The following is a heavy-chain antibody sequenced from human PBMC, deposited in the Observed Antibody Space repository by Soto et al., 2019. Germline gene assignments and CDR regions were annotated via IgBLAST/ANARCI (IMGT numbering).Heavy chain of an antibody. J-gene: IGHJ4*02. D-gene: IGHD6-19*01. CDR1: GGSVSSGSYY. V-gene: IGHV4-61*01. CDR3: ARLGDSSGWYYFDY. Sequence: SETLSLTCTVSGGSVSSGSYYWSWIRQPPGKGLEWIGYIYYSGSTNYNPSLKSRVTISVDTSKNQFSLKLSSVTAADTAVYYYARLGDSSGWYYFDYWGQGTLVTVSS. CDR2: IYYSGST.